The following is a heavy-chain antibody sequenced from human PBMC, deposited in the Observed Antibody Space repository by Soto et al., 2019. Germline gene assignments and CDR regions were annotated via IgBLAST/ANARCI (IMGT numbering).Heavy chain of an antibody. CDR3: AKDRGYGMDV. CDR1: GFTFDDYT. CDR2: ISWDGGST. Sequence: EVQLVESGGVVVQPGGSLRLSCAAYGFTFDDYTMHWVRQAPGKGLEWVSLISWDGGSTYYADSVKGRFTISRDNSKNSLYLQMNSLRTEDTALYYCAKDRGYGMDVWGQGTTVTVSS. V-gene: IGHV3-43*01. J-gene: IGHJ6*02. D-gene: IGHD3-16*01.